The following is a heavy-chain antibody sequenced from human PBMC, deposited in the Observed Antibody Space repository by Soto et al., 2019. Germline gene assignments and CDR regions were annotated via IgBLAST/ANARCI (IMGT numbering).Heavy chain of an antibody. CDR2: IIPIFGTA. Sequence: ASVKVSCKASGYTFNGYYMHWARKAPGQGLEWMGGIIPIFGTANYAQKFQGRVTITADESTSTAYMELSSLRSEDTAVYYCARSVIVVVPAAIEQYGMDVWGQGTTVTVSS. D-gene: IGHD2-2*01. J-gene: IGHJ6*02. CDR1: GYTFNGYY. CDR3: ARSVIVVVPAAIEQYGMDV. V-gene: IGHV1-69*13.